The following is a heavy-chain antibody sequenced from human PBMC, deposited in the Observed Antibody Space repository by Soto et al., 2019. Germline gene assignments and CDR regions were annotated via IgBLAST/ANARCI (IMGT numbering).Heavy chain of an antibody. D-gene: IGHD4-4*01. CDR2: IKSKSDGGTT. CDR1: GITFSKAW. Sequence: EVQLVESGGGLVKPGGSLRLSCAASGITFSKAWMNWVRQSPGKGLEWVGRIKSKSDGGTTDYAAPVKGRFTISRDDSKHTLCLQMNRLKTEDTAVYYCTTNFYSDYGMDVWGQGTTVTVSS. J-gene: IGHJ6*02. V-gene: IGHV3-15*01. CDR3: TTNFYSDYGMDV.